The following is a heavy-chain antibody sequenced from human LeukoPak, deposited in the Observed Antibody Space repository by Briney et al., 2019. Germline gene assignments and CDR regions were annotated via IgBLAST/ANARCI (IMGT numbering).Heavy chain of an antibody. Sequence: PSETLSLTCTVSDVSISNNYFYWAWIRQPPGKGLELIGYVHHTGSTFHNSSLKSRVTISADTSQNQFSLSLTSVTAADTAVYYCATLGLLRGAGFNLATHFDYWGQGTLVAVSS. CDR1: DVSISNNYFY. CDR3: ATLGLLRGAGFNLATHFDY. CDR2: VHHTGST. V-gene: IGHV4-39*01. J-gene: IGHJ4*02. D-gene: IGHD1-26*01.